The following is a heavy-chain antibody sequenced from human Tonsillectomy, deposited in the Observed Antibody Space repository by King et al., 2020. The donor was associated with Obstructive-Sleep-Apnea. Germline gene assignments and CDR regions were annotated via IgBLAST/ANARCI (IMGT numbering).Heavy chain of an antibody. CDR1: GDSIINYY. Sequence: QLQESGPGLVKPSETLSLTCTVSGDSIINYYWNWIRQPPGMGLEWIGHISYSGSALYNPSLESRVSISIDTSKNQFSLRLTSVTAADTAIYYCARRRVMVTRTGVDSWLDPWGQGTLVTVSS. CDR2: ISYSGSA. CDR3: ARRRVMVTRTGVDSWLDP. D-gene: IGHD3-10*01. J-gene: IGHJ5*02. V-gene: IGHV4-59*08.